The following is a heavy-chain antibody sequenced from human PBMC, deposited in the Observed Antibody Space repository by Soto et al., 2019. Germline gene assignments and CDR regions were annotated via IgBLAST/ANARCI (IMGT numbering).Heavy chain of an antibody. CDR1: GFTFSSYN. J-gene: IGHJ4*02. D-gene: IGHD3-16*01. CDR3: SRGMGYYFDY. V-gene: IGHV3-48*02. Sequence: EVQLVESGGGLVQPGGSLRLSCAASGFTFSSYNMNWVRQAPGKGLEWVSYISSSISTIYYADSVKGRFTITRDNAKNSLYLQMTSLRDEDTAVYYCSRGMGYYFDYWGQGLLVTVSS. CDR2: ISSSISTI.